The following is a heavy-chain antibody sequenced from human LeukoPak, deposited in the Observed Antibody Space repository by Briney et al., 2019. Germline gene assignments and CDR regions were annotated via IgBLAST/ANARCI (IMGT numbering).Heavy chain of an antibody. CDR1: GFTFNRYA. V-gene: IGHV3-30*02. CDR3: AKGERGYYDSSGFFGAIDY. J-gene: IGHJ4*02. CDR2: IWYDGSNK. D-gene: IGHD3-22*01. Sequence: GGSLRLSCAASGFTFNRYAMHWVRQAPGKGLEWVAFIWYDGSNKYYADSVKGRFTVSRDNSKNTLYLQMNSLRAEDTAVYYCAKGERGYYDSSGFFGAIDYWGQGSLVSVSS.